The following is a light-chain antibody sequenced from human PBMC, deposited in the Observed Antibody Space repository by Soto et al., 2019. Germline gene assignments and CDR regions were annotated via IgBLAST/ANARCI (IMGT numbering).Light chain of an antibody. V-gene: IGLV1-40*01. CDR2: ANN. Sequence: QSVLTQPPSVSGAPGHRVTNSCTGSSSNIGAGYDVHWYQQLPGTAPKLLIYANNNRPSGVPDRFSGSKSGTSASLAITGLQAEDEADYYCQSYDGSLSGVLFGGVTKLTVL. CDR1: SSNIGAGYD. J-gene: IGLJ2*01. CDR3: QSYDGSLSGVL.